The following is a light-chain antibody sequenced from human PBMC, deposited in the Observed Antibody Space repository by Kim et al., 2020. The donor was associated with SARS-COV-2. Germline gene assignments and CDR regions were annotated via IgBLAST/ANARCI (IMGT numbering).Light chain of an antibody. J-gene: IGKJ2*01. CDR1: QSVTSW. CDR3: QQYYSYVT. Sequence: LSSSVGGRVTITGRASQSVTSWLAWYQQKPGKGPSLLIYKTSTLESGVPSRFSGSGYGTEFTLTISSLQPDDFATYYCQQYYSYVTFGQGTKLEI. V-gene: IGKV1-5*03. CDR2: KTS.